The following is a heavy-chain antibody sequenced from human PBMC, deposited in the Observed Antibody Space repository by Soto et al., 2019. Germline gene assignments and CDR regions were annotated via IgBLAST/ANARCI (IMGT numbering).Heavy chain of an antibody. CDR3: ASSGSDAFDI. Sequence: GGSLRLSCAASGLIFSNYKMHWVRQAPGKGLVWVSRINTDGSEKYYVDSVKGRFTISRDNAKNPLYLQMNSLRAEDTAVYYCASSGSDAFDIWGQGTMVTVSS. CDR1: GLIFSNYK. J-gene: IGHJ3*02. D-gene: IGHD3-22*01. V-gene: IGHV3-74*01. CDR2: INTDGSEK.